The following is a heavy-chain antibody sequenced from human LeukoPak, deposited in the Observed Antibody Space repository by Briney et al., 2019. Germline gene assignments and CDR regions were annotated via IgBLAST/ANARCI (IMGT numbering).Heavy chain of an antibody. V-gene: IGHV3-23*01. CDR3: AKDSGRDCSSTSCYIDY. CDR2: ISDSGGST. CDR1: GITLSNYG. Sequence: GGSLRLSCAVSGITLSNYGMSWVRQAPGKGLEWVAGISDSGGSTNYADSVKGRFTISRDNPKNTLYLQMNSLRAEDTAVYYCAKDSGRDCSSTSCYIDYWGQGTLVTVSS. D-gene: IGHD2-2*01. J-gene: IGHJ4*02.